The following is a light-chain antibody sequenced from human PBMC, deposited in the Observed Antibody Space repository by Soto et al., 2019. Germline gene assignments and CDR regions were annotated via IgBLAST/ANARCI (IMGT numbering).Light chain of an antibody. CDR3: QKYLSALWT. V-gene: IGKV1-5*03. CDR2: KAS. Sequence: DIQMTQSPSTLSGSVGDRVTITCRASQTISSWLAWYQQKPGKAPKLLIYKASTLQSGVPSRFSGSGSGTDFTLTISSLQPEDVATYYCQKYLSALWTFGQGTKVDIK. CDR1: QTISSW. J-gene: IGKJ1*01.